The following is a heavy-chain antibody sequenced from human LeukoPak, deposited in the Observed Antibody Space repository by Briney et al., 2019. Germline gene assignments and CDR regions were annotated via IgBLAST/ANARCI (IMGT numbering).Heavy chain of an antibody. V-gene: IGHV4-59*01. CDR1: GGSISSYY. CDR3: AREHIRSGSYYDYYYGMDV. CDR2: IYYSGST. D-gene: IGHD1-26*01. Sequence: SETLSLTCTASGGSISSYYWSWIRQPPGKGLEWIGYIYYSGSTNYNPSLKSRVTISVDTSKNQFSLKLSSVTAADTAVYYCAREHIRSGSYYDYYYGMDVWGQGTTVTVSS. J-gene: IGHJ6*02.